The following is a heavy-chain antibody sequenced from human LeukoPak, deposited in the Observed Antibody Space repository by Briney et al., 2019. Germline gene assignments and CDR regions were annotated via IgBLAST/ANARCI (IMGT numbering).Heavy chain of an antibody. CDR2: INHSGST. Sequence: TCAVYGGSFSGYYWGWVRQPPGKGLEWIGEINHSGSTNYNPSLKTRVTISVHTCKTPFSLKLSSVTAADTAVYYCARGGRYSSGWYFWGQGTLVTVSS. V-gene: IGHV4-34*01. CDR3: ARGGRYSSGWYF. CDR1: GGSFSGYY. J-gene: IGHJ4*02. D-gene: IGHD6-19*01.